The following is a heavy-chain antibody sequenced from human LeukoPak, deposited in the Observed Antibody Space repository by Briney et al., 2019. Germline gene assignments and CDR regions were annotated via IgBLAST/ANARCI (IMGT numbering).Heavy chain of an antibody. CDR3: ATLKDKWLQSPGTDY. D-gene: IGHD5-24*01. CDR1: GFTFSNYV. CDR2: ISGNGVST. Sequence: GGSLRLSCAAPGFTFSNYVASWVRQAPGKGLEWVSVISGNGVSTNYADSVKGRFTISRDNSKNTVFLQRNSLRAEDTAIYYCATLKDKWLQSPGTDYWGQGTLVTVSS. V-gene: IGHV3-23*01. J-gene: IGHJ4*02.